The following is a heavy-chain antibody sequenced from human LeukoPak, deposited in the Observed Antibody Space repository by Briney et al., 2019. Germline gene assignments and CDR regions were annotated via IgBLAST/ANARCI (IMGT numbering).Heavy chain of an antibody. CDR2: IYYSGST. D-gene: IGHD6-19*01. CDR3: ARERYSSGWHGRRYFDY. Sequence: SETLSLTCTVSGGSISISSYYWGWIRQPPGKGREWIGSIYYSGSTYYNPSLKSRVTISVDTSKNQFSLKLSSVTAADTAVYYCARERYSSGWHGRRYFDYWGQGTLVTVSS. V-gene: IGHV4-39*07. CDR1: GGSISISSYY. J-gene: IGHJ4*02.